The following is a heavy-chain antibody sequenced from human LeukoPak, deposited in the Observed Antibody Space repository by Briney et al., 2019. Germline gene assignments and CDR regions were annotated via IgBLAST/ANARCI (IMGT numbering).Heavy chain of an antibody. V-gene: IGHV4-34*01. D-gene: IGHD2-2*01. Sequence: PSETLSLTCAVYGGSFSGYYWSWIRQPPGKGLEWIGEINHSGCTNYNPSLKSRVTISVDTSKNQFSLKLSSVTAADTAVYYCARGSGYCSSTSCSSPADYWGQGTLVTVSS. J-gene: IGHJ4*02. CDR1: GGSFSGYY. CDR3: ARGSGYCSSTSCSSPADY. CDR2: INHSGCT.